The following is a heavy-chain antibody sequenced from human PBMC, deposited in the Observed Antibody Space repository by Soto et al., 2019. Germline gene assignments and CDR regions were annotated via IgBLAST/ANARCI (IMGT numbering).Heavy chain of an antibody. V-gene: IGHV3-30*18. Sequence: SLRLSCAASGFTFSSYDMQWVRQAPGKGLEWPAVISYDGSHKYYADSVKGRFTISRDNSKNTLYLQMNSLRVDDSAVYYCAKGFQIVAVPAGMDYWGQGTLVTVSS. CDR3: AKGFQIVAVPAGMDY. CDR1: GFTFSSYD. D-gene: IGHD2-2*01. J-gene: IGHJ4*02. CDR2: ISYDGSHK.